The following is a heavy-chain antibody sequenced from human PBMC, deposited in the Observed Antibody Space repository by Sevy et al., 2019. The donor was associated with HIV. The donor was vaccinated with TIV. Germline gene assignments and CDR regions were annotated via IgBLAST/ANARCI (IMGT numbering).Heavy chain of an antibody. Sequence: TLSLTCAVSGGSITNMNWWIWVRQPPGKGLEWIGEIYHGGSTNYNPSLKSRVTISTDESKNQFSLRLNSVTAADTAVYYCARGALGTGSGWFDYWGQGTLVTVSS. CDR3: ARGALGTGSGWFDY. D-gene: IGHD6-19*01. J-gene: IGHJ4*02. CDR2: IYHGGST. V-gene: IGHV4-4*02. CDR1: GGSITNMNW.